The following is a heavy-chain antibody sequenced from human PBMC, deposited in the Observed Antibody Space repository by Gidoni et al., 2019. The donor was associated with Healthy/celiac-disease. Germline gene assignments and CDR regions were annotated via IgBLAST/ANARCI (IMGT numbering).Heavy chain of an antibody. Sequence: QVQLVVSGGVLVKPGGSLRLDCAASGVTFSDYYMSWIRQAQGKGLGWVSYISSSSSYTTYADSVKGRFTISRDNAKNSLYLQMNSLRAEDTAVYYCARGGGSVYYFDYWGQGTLVTVSS. D-gene: IGHD2-15*01. CDR1: GVTFSDYY. V-gene: IGHV3-11*05. CDR2: ISSSSSYT. J-gene: IGHJ4*02. CDR3: ARGGGSVYYFDY.